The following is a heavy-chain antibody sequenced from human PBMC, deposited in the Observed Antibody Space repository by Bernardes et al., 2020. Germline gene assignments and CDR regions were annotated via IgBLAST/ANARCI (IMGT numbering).Heavy chain of an antibody. Sequence: VGSLRLSCAASGFTYSSYCMNWVRQAPGKGLEWVSSISSRSSYIDYADSVKGRFTISRDNAKNSLYLQMNSLRAEDTAVYYCARSPRQVVTAIHEGYWGDGPLVTVSS. J-gene: IGHJ4*01. CDR1: GFTYSSYC. V-gene: IGHV3-21*01. CDR3: ARSPRQVVTAIHEGY. CDR2: ISSRSSYI. D-gene: IGHD2-21*02.